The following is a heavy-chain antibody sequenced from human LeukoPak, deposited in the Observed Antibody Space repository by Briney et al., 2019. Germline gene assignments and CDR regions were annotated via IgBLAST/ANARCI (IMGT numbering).Heavy chain of an antibody. CDR3: ATRNTHLGAFDI. CDR2: FDPEDGET. J-gene: IGHJ3*02. CDR1: GYTLTELS. D-gene: IGHD2/OR15-2a*01. V-gene: IGHV1-24*01. Sequence: ASVKVSCKVSGYTLTELSMHWVRQAPGKGREWMGGFDPEDGETIYAQKFQGRVTMTEDTSTDTAYMELSSLRSEDTAVYYCATRNTHLGAFDIWGQGTMVTVSS.